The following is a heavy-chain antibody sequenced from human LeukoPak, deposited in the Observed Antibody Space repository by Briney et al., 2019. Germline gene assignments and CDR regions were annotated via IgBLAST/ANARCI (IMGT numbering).Heavy chain of an antibody. CDR2: IGTRGTTV. CDR1: GFTFIDYY. J-gene: IGHJ4*02. CDR3: AWGEMANFDS. D-gene: IGHD5-24*01. V-gene: IGHV3-11*01. Sequence: GGSLRLSCTASGFTFIDYYMAWIRQAPGEGLEWISYIGTRGTTVYYADSVKGRFTISRDNAKNSLSLQMNNLKVDDTAIYYCAWGEMANFDSWGQGTLVTVSS.